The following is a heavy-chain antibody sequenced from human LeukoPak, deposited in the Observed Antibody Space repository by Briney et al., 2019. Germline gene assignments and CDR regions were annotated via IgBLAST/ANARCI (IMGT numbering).Heavy chain of an antibody. V-gene: IGHV4-34*01. D-gene: IGHD3-10*01. J-gene: IGHJ4*02. Sequence: SETLSLTCAVYGGSFSGYYWSWIRQPPGKGLEWIGSIYYSGSTYYNPSLKSRVTISVDTSKNQFSLKLSSVTAADTAVYYCARDDGSGSLGDFDYWGQGTLVTVSS. CDR2: IYYSGST. CDR1: GGSFSGYY. CDR3: ARDDGSGSLGDFDY.